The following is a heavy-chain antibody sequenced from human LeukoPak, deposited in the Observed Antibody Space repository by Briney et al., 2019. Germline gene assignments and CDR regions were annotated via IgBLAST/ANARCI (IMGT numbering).Heavy chain of an antibody. CDR2: IYYSGST. Sequence: SETLSLTCTVSGGSISSYYWSWIRQPPGKGLDWIGYIYYSGSTNYNPSLKSRVTISVDTSKNQFSLKLSSVTAADTAVYYCARALFLGQLWLFDYWGQGTLVTVSS. CDR3: ARALFLGQLWLFDY. J-gene: IGHJ4*02. V-gene: IGHV4-59*01. D-gene: IGHD5-18*01. CDR1: GGSISSYY.